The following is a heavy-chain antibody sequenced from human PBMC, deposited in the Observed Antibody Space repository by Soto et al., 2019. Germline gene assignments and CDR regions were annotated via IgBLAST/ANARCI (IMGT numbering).Heavy chain of an antibody. V-gene: IGHV3-48*03. J-gene: IGHJ6*02. CDR1: GFTFSSYE. Sequence: GGSLRLSCAASGFTFSSYEMNWVRQAPGKGLEWVSYISSSGSTIYYADSVKGRFTISRDNAKNSLYLQMSSLRAEDTAVYYRARDYFDWSYGMDVWGQGTTVTVSS. D-gene: IGHD3-9*01. CDR3: ARDYFDWSYGMDV. CDR2: ISSSGSTI.